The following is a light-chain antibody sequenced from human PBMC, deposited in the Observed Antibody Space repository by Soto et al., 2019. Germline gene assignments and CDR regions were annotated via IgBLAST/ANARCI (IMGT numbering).Light chain of an antibody. CDR1: QTISSW. V-gene: IGKV1-5*03. J-gene: IGKJ1*01. CDR3: QHYNSYSEA. CDR2: KAS. Sequence: DIQMSQSPSTLSGSVGDRVTITCRASQTISSWLAWYQRKPGKAPKLLIYKASTLKSGVPSRFSGSGSGTEFTLTISSLQPDDFATYYCQHYNSYSEAFGQGTKVDI.